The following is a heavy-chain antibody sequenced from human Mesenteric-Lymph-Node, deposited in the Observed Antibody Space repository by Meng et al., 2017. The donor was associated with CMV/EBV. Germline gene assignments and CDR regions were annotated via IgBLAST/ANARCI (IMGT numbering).Heavy chain of an antibody. V-gene: IGHV4-31*03. CDR1: GGSISSGGYY. Sequence: CTVSGGSISSGGYYWSWIRQHPGKGLEWIGYIYYSGGTYYNPSLKSRVTISVDTSKNQFSLKLSSVTAADTAVYYCARGAQLRYFDHWGQGTLVTVSS. J-gene: IGHJ4*02. D-gene: IGHD3-9*01. CDR2: IYYSGGT. CDR3: ARGAQLRYFDH.